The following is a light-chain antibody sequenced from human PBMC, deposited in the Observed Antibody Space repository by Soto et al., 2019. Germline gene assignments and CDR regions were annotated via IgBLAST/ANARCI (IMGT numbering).Light chain of an antibody. CDR1: QSVTANY. J-gene: IGKJ1*01. CDR3: LQYGVPLWT. Sequence: EIALTQSPGTLSLSPGERATLSCRASQSVTANYVAWYQQKPGQAPRLLIYGASIGATGIPDRFSGSGSGTDFTLTISRLEPEDVAVYYCLQYGVPLWTFGQVNKVEIK. CDR2: GAS. V-gene: IGKV3-20*01.